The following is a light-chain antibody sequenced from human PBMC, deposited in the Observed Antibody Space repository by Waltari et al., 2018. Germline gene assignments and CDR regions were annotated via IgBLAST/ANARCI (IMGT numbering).Light chain of an antibody. V-gene: IGKV3-11*01. J-gene: IGKJ4*01. CDR3: LQRSNWPLLT. CDR2: DAS. CDR1: QSVSSN. Sequence: EIVLTQSPATLSLSPGERATLSCRATQSVSSNLAWYQQKPGQAPRLLIYDASNRATGIPARFSGSGSGTDFTLTISSLEPEDFAVYYCLQRSNWPLLTFGGGTKVEIK.